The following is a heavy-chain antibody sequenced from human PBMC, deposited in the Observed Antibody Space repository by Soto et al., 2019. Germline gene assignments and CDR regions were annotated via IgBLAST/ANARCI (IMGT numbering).Heavy chain of an antibody. J-gene: IGHJ4*02. CDR1: GFTFSSYW. CDR3: ARGRSIAEAGADY. V-gene: IGHV3-74*01. D-gene: IGHD6-13*01. CDR2: INSDGSST. Sequence: PGGSLRLSCAASGFTFSSYWMHWVRQAPGKGLVWVSRINSDGSSTSYADSVKGRFTISRDNAKNTLYLQMNSLRAEDTAVYYCARGRSIAEAGADYWGQGTLVTVSS.